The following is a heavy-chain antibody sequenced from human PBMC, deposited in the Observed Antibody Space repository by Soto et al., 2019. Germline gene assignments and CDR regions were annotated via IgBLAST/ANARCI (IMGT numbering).Heavy chain of an antibody. D-gene: IGHD3-22*01. CDR2: IGSRGSFL. J-gene: IGHJ4*02. V-gene: IGHV3-21*01. CDR3: ARLFDTSGYYFFDY. Sequence: GGSLRLSGAVSAFTFSDYTMNWVRQAPGRGLEWVSTIGSRGSFLYYEDSVQGRFTISRINAKNSRYLQMNSLRAEDTAIYYCARLFDTSGYYFFDYWGQGTLVTVSS. CDR1: AFTFSDYT.